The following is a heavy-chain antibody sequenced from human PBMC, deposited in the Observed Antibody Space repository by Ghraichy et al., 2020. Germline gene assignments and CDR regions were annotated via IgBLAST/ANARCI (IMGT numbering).Heavy chain of an antibody. CDR2: IYDSGNT. J-gene: IGHJ6*03. D-gene: IGHD3-16*02. CDR1: GGSIRSYY. Sequence: SETLSLTCNVAGGSIRSYYWTWIRQPPGKGLEWLGTIYDSGNTDYNPSLKSRLAIPLDAAKKHFSLRLRSVTAADTAIYYCARQAGRDDRLLGYYFMDVWGKGISVTVSS. CDR3: ARQAGRDDRLLGYYFMDV. V-gene: IGHV4-59*08.